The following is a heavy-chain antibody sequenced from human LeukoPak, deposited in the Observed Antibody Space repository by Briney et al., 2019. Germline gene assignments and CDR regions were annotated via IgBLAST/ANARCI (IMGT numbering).Heavy chain of an antibody. J-gene: IGHJ6*04. CDR3: ARDEVLPQYYYGSGSPSRMDV. Sequence: SETLSLTCTVSGGSISSGDYYWSWIRQPPGKGLEWIGYIYYSGSTYYNPSLKSRVTISVDTSKNQFSLKLSSVTAADTAVYYCARDEVLPQYYYGSGSPSRMDVWGKGTTVTVSS. CDR1: GGSISSGDYY. D-gene: IGHD3-10*01. V-gene: IGHV4-30-4*08. CDR2: IYYSGST.